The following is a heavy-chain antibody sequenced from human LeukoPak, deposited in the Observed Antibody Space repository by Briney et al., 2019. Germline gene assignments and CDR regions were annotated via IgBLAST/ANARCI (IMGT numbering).Heavy chain of an antibody. CDR1: GGSFSGYY. D-gene: IGHD6-13*01. CDR2: INHSGST. V-gene: IGHV4-34*01. J-gene: IGHJ2*01. Sequence: SETLSLTCAVYGGSFSGYYWSWIRQPPGKGLEWIGEINHSGSTNYNPSLKSRVTISVDTSKNQFSLKLSSVTAADTAVYYCARGRGSGSWYDWYFDLWGRGTLVTVSS. CDR3: ARGRGSGSWYDWYFDL.